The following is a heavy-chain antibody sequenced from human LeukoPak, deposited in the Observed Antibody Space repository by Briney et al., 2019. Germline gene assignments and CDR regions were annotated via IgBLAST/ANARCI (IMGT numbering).Heavy chain of an antibody. D-gene: IGHD1-26*01. V-gene: IGHV1-2*02. CDR3: ARARVGAPNDY. J-gene: IGHJ4*02. Sequence: GASVKVSCKASRYTFTGYYMHWVRQAPGQGPEWMGWINPKSGGTNYEHNFQGRVTMTRDTSISTAYMELSGLRYDDTAVYYCARARVGAPNDYWGQGTLVTVSS. CDR1: RYTFTGYY. CDR2: INPKSGGT.